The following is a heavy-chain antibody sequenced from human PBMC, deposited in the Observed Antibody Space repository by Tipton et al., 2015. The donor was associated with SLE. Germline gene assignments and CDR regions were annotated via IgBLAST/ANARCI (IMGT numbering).Heavy chain of an antibody. CDR1: GGSISSSSYY. CDR3: ARGGGYYYGSGSSPWVDP. V-gene: IGHV4-39*07. CDR2: IYYGGKT. D-gene: IGHD3-10*01. Sequence: TLSLTCTVSGGSISSSSYYWGWIRQSPRKGLEWIGDIYYGGKTYYNPSLRSRVTISVDTSKDQFSLNLRSVTAADTAVYYCARGGGYYYGSGSSPWVDPWGQGMPVTVSS. J-gene: IGHJ5*02.